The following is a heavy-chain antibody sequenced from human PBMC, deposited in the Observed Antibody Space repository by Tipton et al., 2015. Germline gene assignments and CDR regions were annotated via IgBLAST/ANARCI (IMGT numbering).Heavy chain of an antibody. CDR3: ARGVGGIFEY. CDR1: GGSITTAYW. D-gene: IGHD3-16*01. V-gene: IGHV4-4*02. J-gene: IGHJ4*02. Sequence: GLVKPSGTLSLTCAVSGGSITTAYWWRWVRQPPGEGLEYIGEIYHSGSTDYNPSLRGRVTISVDKSNNQFSLRLKSVTAADTAFYYCARGVGGIFEYWGQGALVTVSS. CDR2: IYHSGST.